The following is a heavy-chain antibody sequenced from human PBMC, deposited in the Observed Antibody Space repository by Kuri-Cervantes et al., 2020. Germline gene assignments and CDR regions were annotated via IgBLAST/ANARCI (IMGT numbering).Heavy chain of an antibody. Sequence: ASVKVSCKASGYTFTGYYMHWVRQAPGQGLEWMGWINPNSGGTNYAQKFQGWVTMTSDTYISTAYMELIRLRSDDTAVYYCARQRGLRFLEWLLWDAFDIWGQGTMVTVSS. CDR3: ARQRGLRFLEWLLWDAFDI. CDR1: GYTFTGYY. D-gene: IGHD3-3*01. CDR2: INPNSGGT. V-gene: IGHV1-2*04. J-gene: IGHJ3*02.